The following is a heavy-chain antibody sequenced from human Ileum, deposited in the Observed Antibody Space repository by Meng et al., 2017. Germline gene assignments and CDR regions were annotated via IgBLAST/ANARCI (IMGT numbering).Heavy chain of an antibody. CDR1: GGSISISNW. D-gene: IGHD2-15*01. CDR2: IYHTGST. J-gene: IGHJ4*02. Sequence: QVQLQESGPGLVKPSATLPLTCAVSGGSISISNWWTWVRQPPGKGLQWIGEIYHTGSTNYNPSLKRRVTISVDKSKNQFSLEVTSVTAADTAVYYCARVRCASVSCYGDSYFDYWGQGILVTVSS. V-gene: IGHV4-4*02. CDR3: ARVRCASVSCYGDSYFDY.